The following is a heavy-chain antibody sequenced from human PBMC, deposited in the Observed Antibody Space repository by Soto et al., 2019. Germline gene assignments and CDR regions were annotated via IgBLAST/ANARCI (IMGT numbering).Heavy chain of an antibody. V-gene: IGHV2-5*01. CDR1: LFSLRNRQVG. J-gene: IGHJ4*02. Sequence: SGSTRLSHPQTLRLTCTFALFSLRNRQVGVGWIRQPPGKALEWLGHVYWNYAKYYSLSLTTRLTISKDTSQNQVVLTMTNMDPVDTATYFCAQLNTRGYYFDYWGQGALVTVSS. CDR3: AQLNTRGYYFDY. CDR2: VYWNYAK. D-gene: IGHD2-8*01.